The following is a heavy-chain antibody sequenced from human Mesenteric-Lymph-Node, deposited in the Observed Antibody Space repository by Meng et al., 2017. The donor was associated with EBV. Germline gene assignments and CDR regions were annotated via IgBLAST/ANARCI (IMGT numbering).Heavy chain of an antibody. CDR1: GLSLSTYGLT. J-gene: IGHJ4*02. D-gene: IGHD6-25*01. CDR3: ARSGGYGTPLDY. V-gene: IGHV2-5*02. Sequence: QFTLKWSGSSLVKPPQTLTLTCTFSGLSLSTYGLTVNWIRQPPGGALEWLALVYWDDDKGYSPSLRSRLTITRDTSKNQVVLTMTNMDPVDTGTYFCARSGGYGTPLDYWGQGTLVTVSS. CDR2: VYWDDDK.